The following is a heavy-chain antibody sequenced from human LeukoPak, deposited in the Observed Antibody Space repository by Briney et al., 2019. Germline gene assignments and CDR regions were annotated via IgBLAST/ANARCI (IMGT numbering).Heavy chain of an antibody. D-gene: IGHD6-6*01. CDR2: ISGSGGST. CDR1: GFTFSSYA. J-gene: IGHJ6*03. V-gene: IGHV3-23*01. Sequence: GGSLRLSCAASGFTFSSYAMSWVRQAPGKGLEWVSAISGSGGSTYYADSVKGRFTISRDNSKNTLYLQMNSLRAEDTAVYYCAKASIAARPYYYYYYMDVWGKGTTVTVSS. CDR3: AKASIAARPYYYYYYMDV.